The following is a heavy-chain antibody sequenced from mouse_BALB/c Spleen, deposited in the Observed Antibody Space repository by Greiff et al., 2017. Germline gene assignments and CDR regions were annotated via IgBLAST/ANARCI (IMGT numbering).Heavy chain of an antibody. J-gene: IGHJ4*01. CDR2: IDPENGDT. CDR3: NPSSGYVNYAMDD. Sequence: VHVKQSGAELVRSGASVKLSCTASGFNIKDYYMHWVKQRPEQGLEWIGWIDPENGDTEYAPKFQGKATMTADTSSNTAYLQLSSLTSEDTAVYYCNPSSGYVNYAMDDWGQGTSVTVSS. V-gene: IGHV14-4*02. CDR1: GFNIKDYY. D-gene: IGHD3-1*01.